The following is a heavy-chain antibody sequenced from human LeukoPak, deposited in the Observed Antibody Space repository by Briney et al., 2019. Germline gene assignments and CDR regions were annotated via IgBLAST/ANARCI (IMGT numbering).Heavy chain of an antibody. J-gene: IGHJ5*02. CDR1: GYSISSGYY. CDR2: IYHSGST. V-gene: IGHV4-38-2*02. Sequence: SETLSLTCTVSGYSISSGYYWGWIRQPPGKGLEWIGSIYHSGSTYYNPSLKSRVTISVDTSKNQFSLKLSSVTAADTAVYYCASSSWYLNWFDPWGQGTLVAVSS. D-gene: IGHD6-13*01. CDR3: ASSSWYLNWFDP.